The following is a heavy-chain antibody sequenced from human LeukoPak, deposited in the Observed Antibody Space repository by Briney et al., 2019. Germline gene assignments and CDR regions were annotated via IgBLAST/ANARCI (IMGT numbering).Heavy chain of an antibody. CDR2: INQDGSEK. D-gene: IGHD3-3*01. V-gene: IGHV3-7*04. J-gene: IGHJ4*02. CDR1: GFTFSRHW. Sequence: GGSLRLSCAASGFTFSRHWMSWVRQAPGKGLEWVAIINQDGSEKYYVDSVKGRFTISRDNAKNSLYLEMNSLRAEDTAVYYCARDWSGVSTSNGCWGQGTLVTVSS. CDR3: ARDWSGVSTSNGC.